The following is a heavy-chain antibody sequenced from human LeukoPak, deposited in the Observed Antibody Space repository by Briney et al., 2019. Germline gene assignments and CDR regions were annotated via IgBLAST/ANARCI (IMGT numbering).Heavy chain of an antibody. D-gene: IGHD3-10*01. CDR2: ISYDGSNK. J-gene: IGHJ6*02. CDR3: AAYYGSGRGREVYYYGMDV. V-gene: IGHV3-30*03. CDR1: GFTFSSYG. Sequence: GGSPRLSCAASGFTFSSYGMHWVRQAPGKGLEWVAVISYDGSNKYYADSVKGRFTISRDNSKNTLYPQMNSLRAEDTAVYYCAAYYGSGRGREVYYYGMDVWGQGITVTVSS.